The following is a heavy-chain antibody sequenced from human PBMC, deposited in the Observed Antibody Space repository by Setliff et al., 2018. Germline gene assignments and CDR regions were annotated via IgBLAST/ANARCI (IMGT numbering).Heavy chain of an antibody. J-gene: IGHJ3*02. V-gene: IGHV3-20*04. Sequence: PGGSLRLSCAASGFTFERNGMNWVRQAPGKGLEWVSTINWDGKTTAYADSVKGRFTISRDNANRFLYLHMNSLRADDTALCYCTRFGRGDIGIWGQGTMVTVSS. D-gene: IGHD5-12*01. CDR1: GFTFERNG. CDR3: TRFGRGDIGI. CDR2: INWDGKTT.